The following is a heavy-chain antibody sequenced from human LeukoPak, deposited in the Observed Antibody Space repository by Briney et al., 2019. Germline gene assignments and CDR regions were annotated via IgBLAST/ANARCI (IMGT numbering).Heavy chain of an antibody. CDR1: GYTFTGTY. Sequence: ASVKVSCKASGYTFTGTYIHCVRQAPGQGLEWMGWINPNSGDSTFAQKFQGRVTMTRDTSISTAYMELSRLRSDDTAVYYCARDFYYDNSGAFDIWGQGTMVTVSS. J-gene: IGHJ3*02. CDR2: INPNSGDS. CDR3: ARDFYYDNSGAFDI. D-gene: IGHD3-22*01. V-gene: IGHV1-2*02.